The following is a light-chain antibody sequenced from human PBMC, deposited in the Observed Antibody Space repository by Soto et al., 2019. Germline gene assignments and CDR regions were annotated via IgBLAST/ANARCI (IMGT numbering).Light chain of an antibody. V-gene: IGLV1-44*01. Sequence: QSVLTQPPSASGTPGQRVTISCSGSTSNIGSNTVNWYQLLPGTAPKLLIYGNDQRPSGVPDRFSGSKSGTSASLAISGLQSEDESDYYCAAWDDTLTGSWVFGGGTKLTVL. CDR2: GND. CDR3: AAWDDTLTGSWV. CDR1: TSNIGSNT. J-gene: IGLJ3*02.